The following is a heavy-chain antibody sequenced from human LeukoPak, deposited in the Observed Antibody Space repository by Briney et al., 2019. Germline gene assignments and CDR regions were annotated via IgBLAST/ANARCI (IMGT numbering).Heavy chain of an antibody. V-gene: IGHV1-69*01. CDR1: GGTFSSYA. J-gene: IGHJ6*02. CDR2: IIPIFGTA. Sequence: SVKVSCKASGGTFSSYAISWVRQAPGQGLEWMGGIIPIFGTANYAQKFQGRVTITADESTSTAYMELSSLRSEDTAVYYCARPHGGKSRYYYGMDVWGQGTTVTVSS. D-gene: IGHD4-23*01. CDR3: ARPHGGKSRYYYGMDV.